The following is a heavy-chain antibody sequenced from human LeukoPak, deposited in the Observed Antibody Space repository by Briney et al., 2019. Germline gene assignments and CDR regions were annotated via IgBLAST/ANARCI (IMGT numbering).Heavy chain of an antibody. CDR1: GGSISSYY. V-gene: IGHV4-59*08. CDR3: ATLHARSVAAYDY. CDR2: IYYSGST. Sequence: SETLSLTCTVSGGSISSYYWSWIRQPPGKGLEWIGYIYYSGSTNYNPSLKSRVTISVDTSKNQFSLKLSSVTAADTAVYYCATLHARSVAAYDYWGQGTLVTVSS. J-gene: IGHJ4*02. D-gene: IGHD4-23*01.